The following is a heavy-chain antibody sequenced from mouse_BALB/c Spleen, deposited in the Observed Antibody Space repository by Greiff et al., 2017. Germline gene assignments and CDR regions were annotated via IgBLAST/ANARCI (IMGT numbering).Heavy chain of an antibody. D-gene: IGHD2-12*01. CDR3: ARGGLLSQRYYAMDY. CDR2: INPSNGRT. V-gene: IGHV1S81*02. J-gene: IGHJ4*01. Sequence: VQLQQPGAELVKPGASVKLSCKASGYTFTSYWMHWVKQRPGQGLEWIGEINPSNGRTNYNEKFKSKATLTVDKSSSTAYMQLSSLTSEDSAVYYCARGGLLSQRYYAMDYWGQGTSVTVSS. CDR1: GYTFTSYW.